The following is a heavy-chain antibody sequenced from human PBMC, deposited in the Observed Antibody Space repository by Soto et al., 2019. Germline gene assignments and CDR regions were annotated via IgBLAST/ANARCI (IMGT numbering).Heavy chain of an antibody. J-gene: IGHJ6*02. CDR1: GFIFSDFW. CDR2: INREGSNT. V-gene: IGHV3-74*01. D-gene: IGHD3-16*02. CDR3: GRDEDPNCYHYGLDV. Sequence: PGGSLRLSCAASGFIFSDFWMHWVRQVPGEGLVWVSRINREGSNTNYADFVRGRFTISRDNSKNMLYLQMNSLRAEDAAVYYCGRDEDPNCYHYGLDVWGQGTTVTVSS.